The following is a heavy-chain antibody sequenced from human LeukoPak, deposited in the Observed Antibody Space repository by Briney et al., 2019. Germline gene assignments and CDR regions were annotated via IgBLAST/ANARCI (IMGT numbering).Heavy chain of an antibody. J-gene: IGHJ6*02. CDR2: IYTSGST. CDR3: ASGPRGFYYYYGMDV. D-gene: IGHD5-12*01. Sequence: SETLSLTSTVSGGSISSYYWSWIRQPAGKGLEWIGRIYTSGSTNYNPSLKSRVTMSVDTSKNQFSLKLSSVTAADTAVNYCASGPRGFYYYYGMDVWGQGTTVTVSS. CDR1: GGSISSYY. V-gene: IGHV4-4*07.